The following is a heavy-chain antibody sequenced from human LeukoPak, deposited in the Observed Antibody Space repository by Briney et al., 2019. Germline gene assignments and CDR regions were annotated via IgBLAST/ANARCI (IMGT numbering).Heavy chain of an antibody. CDR1: GGSISSSTYY. V-gene: IGHV4-39*07. D-gene: IGHD5-24*01. CDR3: AIAAGGGYNYYDY. CDR2: INHSGST. Sequence: SETLSLTCTVSGGSISSSTYYWSWIRQPPGKGLEWIGEINHSGSTNYNPSLKSRVTISVDTSKNQFSLKLSSVTAADTAVYYCAIAAGGGYNYYDYWGQGTLVTVSS. J-gene: IGHJ4*02.